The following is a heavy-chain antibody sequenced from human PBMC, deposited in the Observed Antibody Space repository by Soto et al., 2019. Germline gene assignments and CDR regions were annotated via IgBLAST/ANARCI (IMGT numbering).Heavy chain of an antibody. D-gene: IGHD2-21*02. Sequence: ASVKVSCKASGYTFTSYGIRWVRQAPGQGLEWMGWISAHNGNTKYEQKFQGRVTMTTDTSASTAYMELSSLRSEDTAVYYCARSIVVVTAPYDHWGQG. V-gene: IGHV1-18*01. J-gene: IGHJ4*02. CDR3: ARSIVVVTAPYDH. CDR1: GYTFTSYG. CDR2: ISAHNGNT.